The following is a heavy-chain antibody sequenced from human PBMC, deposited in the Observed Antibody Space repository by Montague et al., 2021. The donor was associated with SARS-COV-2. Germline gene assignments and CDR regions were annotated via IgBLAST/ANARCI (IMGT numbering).Heavy chain of an antibody. V-gene: IGHV4-61*02. Sequence: TLSLTCTVSGASISNPTYSWGWIRQPAGKELEWIGRMFTSGSTTYNPSLKSRVTISVDTSKNQFSLRLNSVTAADPAVYYCVREGGSMTFDYWGQGILVTVSS. J-gene: IGHJ4*02. D-gene: IGHD1-26*01. CDR2: MFTSGST. CDR1: GASISNPTYS. CDR3: VREGGSMTFDY.